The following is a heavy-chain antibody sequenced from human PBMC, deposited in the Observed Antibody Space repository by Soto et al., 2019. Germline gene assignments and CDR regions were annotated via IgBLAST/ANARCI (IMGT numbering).Heavy chain of an antibody. CDR1: GFSFSSYS. CDR2: ISSSSSYI. D-gene: IGHD5-12*01. CDR3: ARDRVPSGHDY. Sequence: GGSLGLSCAAYGFSFSSYSMKWVRQAPGKGLEWVSSISSSSSYIYYADSVKGRFTISRDNAKNSLYLQMNSLRAEDTAVYYCARDRVPSGHDYWGQGTLVTVSS. V-gene: IGHV3-21*01. J-gene: IGHJ4*02.